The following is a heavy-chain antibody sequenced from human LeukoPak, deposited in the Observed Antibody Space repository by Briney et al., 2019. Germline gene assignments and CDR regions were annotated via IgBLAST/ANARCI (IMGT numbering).Heavy chain of an antibody. D-gene: IGHD4-17*01. CDR1: GGSISSYY. CDR2: IYYSGST. CDR3: ARASVTRGHWDFQH. Sequence: SETLSLTCTVSGGSISSYYWSWIRQPPGKGLEWLGYIYYSGSTNYNPSLKSRVTISVDTSKNQFSLKLSSVTAADTAVYYCARASVTRGHWDFQHWGQGTLVTVSS. J-gene: IGHJ1*01. V-gene: IGHV4-59*01.